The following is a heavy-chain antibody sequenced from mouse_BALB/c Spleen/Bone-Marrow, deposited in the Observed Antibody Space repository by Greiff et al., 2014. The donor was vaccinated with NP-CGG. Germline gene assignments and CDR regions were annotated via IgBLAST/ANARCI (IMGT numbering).Heavy chain of an antibody. J-gene: IGHJ1*01. V-gene: IGHV2-3*01. CDR1: GFSLTSYG. CDR2: IWGDGST. CDR3: ARLAKTWYFDV. D-gene: IGHD2-10*02. Sequence: VQLQQSGPGLVAPSQSLSITCTVSGFSLTSYGVSWVRQPPGKGLECLGVIWGDGSTNYHSALISRLSISKDNSKSQVFIKLNSLQTDDTATYYCARLAKTWYFDVWGAGTTVTVSS.